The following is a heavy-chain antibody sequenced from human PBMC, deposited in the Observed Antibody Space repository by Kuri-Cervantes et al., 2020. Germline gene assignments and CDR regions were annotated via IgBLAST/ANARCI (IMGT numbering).Heavy chain of an antibody. CDR3: ASSIASIRGARYFYMDV. Sequence: GESLKISCAASGITFSPYYMHWVRQAPGKGLEWVSSISSSSSYINYIDSVKGRFTISRDNAQNSLYLQMSSLTAEDTAVYYCASSIASIRGARYFYMDVWGEGTTVTVSS. D-gene: IGHD3-10*01. J-gene: IGHJ6*03. V-gene: IGHV3-21*03. CDR1: GITFSPYY. CDR2: ISSSSSYI.